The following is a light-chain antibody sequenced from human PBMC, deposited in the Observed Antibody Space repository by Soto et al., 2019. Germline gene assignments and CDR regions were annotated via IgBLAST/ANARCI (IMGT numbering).Light chain of an antibody. Sequence: EIVMTQSPATLSVSPGEGASLSCRASQSVRSNLAWYQQKPGQAPRLLIFGASTRATGIPARFSGSGSGTEFTLTIRSLQSEDFAVYYCQQYNNWPRTVGQGTKVDIK. V-gene: IGKV3-15*01. CDR2: GAS. CDR1: QSVRSN. CDR3: QQYNNWPRT. J-gene: IGKJ1*01.